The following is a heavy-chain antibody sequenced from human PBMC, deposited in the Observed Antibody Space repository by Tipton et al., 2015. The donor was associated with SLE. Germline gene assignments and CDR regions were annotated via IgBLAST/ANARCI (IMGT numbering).Heavy chain of an antibody. J-gene: IGHJ4*02. V-gene: IGHV4-34*01. CDR2: INHSGST. CDR3: ARGSRRGIAVAGHFDY. CDR1: GGSFSGYY. D-gene: IGHD6-19*01. Sequence: TLSLTCAVYGGSFSGYYWSWIRQPPGKGLEWIGEINHSGSTNYNPSLKSRVTISVDTSKNQFSLKLSSVTAADTAVYYCARGSRRGIAVAGHFDYWGQGTLVTVSS.